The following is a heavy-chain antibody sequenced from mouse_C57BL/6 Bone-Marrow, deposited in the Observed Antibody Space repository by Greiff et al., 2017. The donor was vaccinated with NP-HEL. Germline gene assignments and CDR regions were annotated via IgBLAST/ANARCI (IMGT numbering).Heavy chain of an antibody. V-gene: IGHV1-82*01. CDR1: GYAFSSSW. J-gene: IGHJ4*01. CDR2: IYPGDGDT. Sequence: VQLQQSGPELVKPGASVKISCKASGYAFSSSWMNWVKQRPGKGLEWIGRIYPGDGDTNYNGKFKGKATLTADKSSSTAYMQLSSLTSEDSAVYFCATVGAMDYWGQGTSVTVSS. D-gene: IGHD1-1*01. CDR3: ATVGAMDY.